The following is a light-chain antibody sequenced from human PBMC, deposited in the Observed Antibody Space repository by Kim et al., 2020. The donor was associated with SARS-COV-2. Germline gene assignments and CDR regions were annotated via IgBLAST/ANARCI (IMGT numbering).Light chain of an antibody. CDR2: GKN. V-gene: IGLV3-19*01. J-gene: IGLJ2*01. Sequence: SSELTQDPAVSVALGQTVRISCQGDSLSGYYASWYQQRPGQAPLLVIYGKNNRPSGIPDRFSGSSSGNTASLTITGAHAEDEADYFCNSRDSSGNPLFGGGTKLTVL. CDR1: SLSGYY. CDR3: NSRDSSGNPL.